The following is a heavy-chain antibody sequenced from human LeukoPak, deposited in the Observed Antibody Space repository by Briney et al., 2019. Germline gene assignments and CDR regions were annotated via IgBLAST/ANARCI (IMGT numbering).Heavy chain of an antibody. V-gene: IGHV3-48*03. CDR1: GFTFSSYA. CDR2: ISSSGSTI. D-gene: IGHD3-10*01. J-gene: IGHJ4*02. Sequence: GGSLRLSCAASGFTFSSYAMSWVRQAPGKGLEWVSYISSSGSTIYYADSVKGRFTISRDNAKNSLYLQMNSLRAEDTAVYYCAREGPMVRGNDCWGQGTLVTVSS. CDR3: AREGPMVRGNDC.